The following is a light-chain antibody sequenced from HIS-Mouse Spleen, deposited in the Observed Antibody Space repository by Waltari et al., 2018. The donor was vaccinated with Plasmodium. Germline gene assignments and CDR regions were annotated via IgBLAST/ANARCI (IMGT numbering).Light chain of an antibody. CDR2: EDS. CDR1: ALPTKY. Sequence: SYELTQPPSVSVSPGQTARITCSGDALPTKYAYWYQEKSGQAPVLVSYEDSKRPSGIPERVSGSSSGTRATWQISGAQVEDGADYYCYSTDSSGNQRVFGGGTKLTVL. V-gene: IGLV3-10*01. CDR3: YSTDSSGNQRV. J-gene: IGLJ3*02.